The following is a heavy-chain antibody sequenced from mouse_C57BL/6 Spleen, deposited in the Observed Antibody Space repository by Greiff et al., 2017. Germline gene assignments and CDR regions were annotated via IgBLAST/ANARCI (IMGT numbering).Heavy chain of an antibody. CDR1: GYAFSSYW. D-gene: IGHD1-2*01. V-gene: IGHV1-80*01. J-gene: IGHJ4*01. Sequence: VQVVESGAELVKPGASVKISCKASGYAFSSYWMNWVKQRPGKGLEWIGQIYPGDGDTNYNGKFKGTDSLTADKSSSTAYMQLSSLTSADSAVYVCASFGPMDYWGQGTSVTVSS. CDR2: IYPGDGDT. CDR3: ASFGPMDY.